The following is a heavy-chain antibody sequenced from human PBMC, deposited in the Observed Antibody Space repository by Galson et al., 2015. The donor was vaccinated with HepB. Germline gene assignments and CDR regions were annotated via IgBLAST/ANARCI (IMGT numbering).Heavy chain of an antibody. CDR3: TRDRKGDGSDY. J-gene: IGHJ4*02. Sequence: SLRLSCAASGFTFSSYAMSWVRQAPGKGLEWVSAISGSGGSTYYADSVKGRFTISRDNAKNSLYLQMNSLRAEDTAVYYCTRDRKGDGSDYWGRGTQVTVSS. CDR1: GFTFSSYA. V-gene: IGHV3-23*01. D-gene: IGHD5-24*01. CDR2: ISGSGGST.